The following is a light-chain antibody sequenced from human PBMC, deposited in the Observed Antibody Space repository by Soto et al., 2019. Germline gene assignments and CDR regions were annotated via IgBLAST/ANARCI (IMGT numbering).Light chain of an antibody. CDR3: SSYAGSNNPYV. V-gene: IGLV2-8*01. Sequence: QSVVTQPPSASGSPGQSVTISCTGTSGDIGGYDYVSWYQQHPGKAPKLMIYEVTKRPLGVPDRFSGSKSGNTASLTVSGLQAEDEADYYCSSYAGSNNPYVFGTGTKVT. CDR2: EVT. CDR1: SGDIGGYDY. J-gene: IGLJ1*01.